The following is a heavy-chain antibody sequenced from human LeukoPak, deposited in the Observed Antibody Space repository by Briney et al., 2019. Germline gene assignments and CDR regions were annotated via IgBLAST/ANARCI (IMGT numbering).Heavy chain of an antibody. Sequence: GGSLRLSCVASGITFSSYWMSWVRQAPGKGLEWVASISGSGDSTNYGDSVKGRFTISRDNFKRTVHLEMSNLRADDTAMYYCVRRAAVRGMDFWGLGTTVIVSS. CDR1: GITFSSYW. D-gene: IGHD1-14*01. CDR2: ISGSGDST. V-gene: IGHV3-23*01. J-gene: IGHJ6*02. CDR3: VRRAAVRGMDF.